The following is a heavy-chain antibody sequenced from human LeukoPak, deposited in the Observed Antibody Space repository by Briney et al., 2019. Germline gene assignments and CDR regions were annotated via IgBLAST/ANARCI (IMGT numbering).Heavy chain of an antibody. Sequence: PSETLSLTCAVYGGSFSGYYWSWIRQPPGKGLEWIGENKHSGSTNYNPSLKSRVTISIDTSKNQFSLKLSSVSAADTAVYYCARGPSEDDILTGYYKGGYFDYWGQGTLVTVSS. CDR2: NKHSGST. CDR3: ARGPSEDDILTGYYKGGYFDY. V-gene: IGHV4-34*01. CDR1: GGSFSGYY. D-gene: IGHD3-9*01. J-gene: IGHJ4*02.